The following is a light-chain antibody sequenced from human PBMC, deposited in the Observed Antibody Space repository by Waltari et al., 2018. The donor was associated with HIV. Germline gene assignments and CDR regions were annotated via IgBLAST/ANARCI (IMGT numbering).Light chain of an antibody. CDR2: DVS. CDR1: SSDVGGYAY. Sequence: HSALTQPASVSESPGQSLTISCNGTSSDVGGYAYVSWYQPYPGRAPKLMIYDVSHRPSGVANRFSASKSGNTASLTISGLQAEDEADYYCASYTSSSTVVFGGGTKLTVL. V-gene: IGLV2-14*03. CDR3: ASYTSSSTVV. J-gene: IGLJ2*01.